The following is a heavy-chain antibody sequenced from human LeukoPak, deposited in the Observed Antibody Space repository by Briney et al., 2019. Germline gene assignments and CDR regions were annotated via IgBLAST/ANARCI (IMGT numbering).Heavy chain of an antibody. CDR2: INVGGSPI. CDR3: ARDGGRYRRYFDY. D-gene: IGHD1-26*01. V-gene: IGHV3-48*04. J-gene: IGHJ4*02. CDR1: GFTFSNYS. Sequence: GGSLRLSCAVSGFTFSNYSMNWVRQAPGKGLEWVSYINVGGSPIYYADSVKGRFTISRDNAKNSLYLQTNSLRAEDTAVYYCARDGGRYRRYFDYWGQGTLVTVSS.